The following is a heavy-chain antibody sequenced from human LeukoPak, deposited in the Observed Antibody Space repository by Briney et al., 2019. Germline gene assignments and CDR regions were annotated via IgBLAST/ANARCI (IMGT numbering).Heavy chain of an antibody. J-gene: IGHJ5*02. CDR3: ATDPGYNAYDVSGWFDP. CDR2: ISAYGNT. Sequence: ASVKVSCKTSGYTFTIYGISWVRQAPGQGLEWMGLISAYGNTNYAQNLQGRVTMTTDTSTSTAYMELRSLRSDDTAVYYCATDPGYNAYDVSGWFDPWGQGTLVTVSS. CDR1: GYTFTIYG. V-gene: IGHV1-18*01. D-gene: IGHD5-12*01.